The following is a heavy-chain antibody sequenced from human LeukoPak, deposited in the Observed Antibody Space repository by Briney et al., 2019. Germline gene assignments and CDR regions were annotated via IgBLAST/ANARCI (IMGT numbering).Heavy chain of an antibody. CDR1: GDSVSRTNAA. J-gene: IGHJ4*02. CDR3: ARGGSGMTVALFDQ. CDR2: TYYRTKWYS. Sequence: SQTLSLTCVISGDSVSRTNAAWNWIRQSPSRGLEWLGRTYYRTKWYSDSAVSVKSRIIINPDTSKNQFSLQLNSVTPEDTAEYYCARGGSGMTVALFDQWGQGTPVTVSS. D-gene: IGHD6-19*01. V-gene: IGHV6-1*01.